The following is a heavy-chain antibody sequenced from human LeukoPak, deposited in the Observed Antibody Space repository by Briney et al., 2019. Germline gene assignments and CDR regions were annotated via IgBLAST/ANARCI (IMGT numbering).Heavy chain of an antibody. J-gene: IGHJ4*02. V-gene: IGHV3-23*01. D-gene: IGHD7-27*01. Sequence: HAGGSLRLSCAASGFTFSSYAMSWVRQAPGKGLEWVSGISDSGGSTYYADSVKGRFTISRDNSKSTLFLQMNSLRAEDTAVYYCAKLRSADWGPIDCGGQGTLVTVSS. CDR1: GFTFSSYA. CDR2: ISDSGGST. CDR3: AKLRSADWGPIDC.